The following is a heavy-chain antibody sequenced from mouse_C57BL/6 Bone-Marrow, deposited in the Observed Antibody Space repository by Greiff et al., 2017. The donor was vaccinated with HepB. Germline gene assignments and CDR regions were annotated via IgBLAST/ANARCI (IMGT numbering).Heavy chain of an antibody. CDR3: TRRGSYDYDVRAWFAY. Sequence: EVKLEESGGGLVQPGGSMKLSCAASGFTFSDAWMDWVRQSPEKGLEWVAEIRNKANNHATYYAESVKGRFTISRDDSKSSVYLQMNSLRAEDTGIYYCTRRGSYDYDVRAWFAYWGQGTLVTVSA. CDR2: IRNKANNHAT. D-gene: IGHD2-4*01. CDR1: GFTFSDAW. V-gene: IGHV6-6*01. J-gene: IGHJ3*01.